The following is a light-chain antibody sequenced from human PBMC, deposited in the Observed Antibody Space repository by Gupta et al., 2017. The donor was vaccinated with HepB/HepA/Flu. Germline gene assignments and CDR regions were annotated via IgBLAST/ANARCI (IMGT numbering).Light chain of an antibody. V-gene: IGKV1-33*01. CDR1: QDISNY. Sequence: DIQMTQSPSSLSASVGDRVTITCQASQDISNYLNWYQQKPGQAPKLLIYDASNLERGVPSRFSGGGSGTHFSFTINSLQPDDIATYYCQQYETLSPLTFGGGTKVEIK. J-gene: IGKJ4*01. CDR2: DAS. CDR3: QQYETLSPLT.